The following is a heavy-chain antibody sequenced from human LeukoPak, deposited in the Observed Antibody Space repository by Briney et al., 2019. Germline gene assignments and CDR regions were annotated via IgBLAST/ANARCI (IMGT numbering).Heavy chain of an antibody. V-gene: IGHV3-21*01. D-gene: IGHD2-8*01. CDR1: GFTFSSYS. J-gene: IGHJ5*02. CDR2: ISSSSSYI. CDR3: ARDLKQPMVYAIGGWFDP. Sequence: GGSLRLSCAASGFTFSSYSMNWVRQAPGKGLEWVSSISSSSSYIYYADSVKGRFTIPRDNAKNSLYLQMNSLRAEDTAVYYCARDLKQPMVYAIGGWFDPWGQGTLVTVSS.